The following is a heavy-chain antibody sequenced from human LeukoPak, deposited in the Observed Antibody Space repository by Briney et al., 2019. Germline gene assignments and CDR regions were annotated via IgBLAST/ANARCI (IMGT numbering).Heavy chain of an antibody. J-gene: IGHJ4*02. CDR2: ISAYDGNTNYVQKFRNT. Sequence: ASVKVSCKASGYTFTSYAINWVRQAPGQGLEWMGWISAYDGNTNYVQKFRNTNYAQKFQGRVTMTTDTSTSTAYMELRSLRSDDTAVYYCARDLEYSSSCFDYWGQGTLVTVSS. CDR3: ARDLEYSSSCFDY. CDR1: GYTFTSYA. D-gene: IGHD6-13*01. V-gene: IGHV1-18*01.